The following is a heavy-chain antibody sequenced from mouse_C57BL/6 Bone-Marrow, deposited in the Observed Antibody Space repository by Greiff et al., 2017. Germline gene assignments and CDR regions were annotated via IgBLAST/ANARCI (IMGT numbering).Heavy chain of an antibody. CDR3: ARVYYYGSSYEFAY. CDR1: GFTFSSYA. D-gene: IGHD1-1*01. V-gene: IGHV5-4*01. Sequence: EVQLVESGGGLVKPGGSLKLSCAASGFTFSSYAMSWVRQTPEKRLEWVATISDGGSYTYYPDNVKGRFTISRDNAKNNLYLQMSHLKSEDTAMYYCARVYYYGSSYEFAYWGQGTLVTVSA. J-gene: IGHJ3*01. CDR2: ISDGGSYT.